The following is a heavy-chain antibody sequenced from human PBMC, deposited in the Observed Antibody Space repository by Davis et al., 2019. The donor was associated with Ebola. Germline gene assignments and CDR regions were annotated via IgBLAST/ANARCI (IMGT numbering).Heavy chain of an antibody. D-gene: IGHD7-27*01. V-gene: IGHV1-2*02. CDR3: ARGQHLLGY. CDR1: GYTFSDFF. Sequence: ASVKVSCKTSGYTFSDFFIHWVRQAPGQGLECMGWINPKSGGTFYAQRFEGRVTMTRDTSFATAYLELAGLRSNDTAVYYCARGQHLLGYWGQGTLITVSS. J-gene: IGHJ4*02. CDR2: INPKSGGT.